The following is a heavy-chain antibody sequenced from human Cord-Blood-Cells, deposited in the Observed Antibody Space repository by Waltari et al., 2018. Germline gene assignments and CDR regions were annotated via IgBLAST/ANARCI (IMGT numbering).Heavy chain of an antibody. D-gene: IGHD3-9*01. Sequence: QVQLVASGGGVVQPGRCLRLSCAASGFTFSSYRMHSVRQAQGKGRELVECLRYDGSNKYYAHSVKCRFAIARDNSENTLYRQMNSLRAEDTAMYYWAKDIIRDILTGYYNFDYWGQGALVTVSS. J-gene: IGHJ4*02. V-gene: IGHV3-30*02. CDR1: GFTFSSYR. CDR2: LRYDGSNK. CDR3: AKDIIRDILTGYYNFDY.